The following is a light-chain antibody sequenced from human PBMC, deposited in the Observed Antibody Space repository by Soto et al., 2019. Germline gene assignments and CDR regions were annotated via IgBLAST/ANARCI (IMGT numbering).Light chain of an antibody. Sequence: DIQMTQSPSSLYASVGDRVTITCRASQSISSYLNWYQQKPGKAPKLQIYAASSLQSGVPSRFSGSGSGTDFTLTISSLQPEDFATDYCQQRYSTPYTFGQGTKLEIK. J-gene: IGKJ2*01. V-gene: IGKV1-39*01. CDR3: QQRYSTPYT. CDR1: QSISSY. CDR2: AAS.